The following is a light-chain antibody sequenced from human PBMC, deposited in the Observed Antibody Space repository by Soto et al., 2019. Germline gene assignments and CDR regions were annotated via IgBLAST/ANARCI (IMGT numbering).Light chain of an antibody. J-gene: IGKJ4*01. Sequence: DIQMTQSPSSLSASVGDRVTITCRASQSISSYLNWYQQKPGKAPKLLIYDASSLESGVPSRFSGSGSGTEFTLTISSLQPDDFAPYYCQQYNXYSPLTFGGGTKVDIK. V-gene: IGKV1-5*01. CDR1: QSISSY. CDR2: DAS. CDR3: QQYNXYSPLT.